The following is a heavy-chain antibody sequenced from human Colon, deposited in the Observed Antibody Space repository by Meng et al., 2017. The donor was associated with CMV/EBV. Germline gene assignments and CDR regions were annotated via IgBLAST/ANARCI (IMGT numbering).Heavy chain of an antibody. CDR3: AREASGWSTGIDY. V-gene: IGHV4-61*01. J-gene: IGHJ4*02. Sequence: ETLSLTCSVSGGSVNSGSYYWTWIRQPPGEGLEWIGYISYSGNTNYNPSLKSRLTIEVDTSRNQFSLKLTSVSAADTAMYYCAREASGWSTGIDYWGQGTLVTVSS. CDR2: ISYSGNT. D-gene: IGHD6-19*01. CDR1: GGSVNSGSYY.